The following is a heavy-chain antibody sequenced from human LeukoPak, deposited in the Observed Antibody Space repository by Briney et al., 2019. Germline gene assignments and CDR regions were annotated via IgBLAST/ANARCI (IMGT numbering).Heavy chain of an antibody. J-gene: IGHJ4*02. Sequence: GGSLRLSCAASGFTFSNSWMNWVRQAPGKGLVWISRIKSDASGIGYADSVKGRFTISRDDAKNTLYLEMTSLRAEDTAIYYCAYGGAVNYWGQGTLVTVS. CDR2: IKSDASGI. CDR3: AYGGAVNY. V-gene: IGHV3-74*01. CDR1: GFTFSNSW. D-gene: IGHD4-23*01.